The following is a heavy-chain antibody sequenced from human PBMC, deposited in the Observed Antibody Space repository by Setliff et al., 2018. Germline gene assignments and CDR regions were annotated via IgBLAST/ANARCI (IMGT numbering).Heavy chain of an antibody. CDR1: GGSFSDYY. D-gene: IGHD1-26*01. CDR2: IYYSGST. CDR3: ANSAYLRELDY. J-gene: IGHJ4*02. V-gene: IGHV4-34*01. Sequence: PSETLSLTCAVYGGSFSDYYWSWIRQPPGKGLAWIGSIYYSGSTYYNPSLTSRVTISVDTSKNQFSLKLTSVTAADAAVYYCANSAYLRELDYWGPGTLVTVSS.